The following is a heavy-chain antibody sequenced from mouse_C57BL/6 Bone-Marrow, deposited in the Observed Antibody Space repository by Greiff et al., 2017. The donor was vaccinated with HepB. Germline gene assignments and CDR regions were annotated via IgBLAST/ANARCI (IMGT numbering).Heavy chain of an antibody. CDR2: IYPGNSDT. D-gene: IGHD1-1*01. Sequence: VQLQQSGTVLARPGASVKMSCKTSGYTFTSYWMHRVKQRPGQGLEWIGAIYPGNSDTSYNQKFKGKAKLTAVTSASTAYMELSSLTNEDSAVYYCTEFYYGSSSFAYWGQGTLVTVSA. CDR3: TEFYYGSSSFAY. CDR1: GYTFTSYW. V-gene: IGHV1-5*01. J-gene: IGHJ3*01.